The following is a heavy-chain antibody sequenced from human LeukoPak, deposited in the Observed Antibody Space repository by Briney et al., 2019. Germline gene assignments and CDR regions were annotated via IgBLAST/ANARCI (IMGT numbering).Heavy chain of an antibody. CDR3: HSRFLEWLLDY. J-gene: IGHJ4*02. V-gene: IGHV4-39*01. D-gene: IGHD3-3*01. CDR2: IYNSGST. Sequence: PSKILSLTCTVSVDSINSNNYYWGWNRQPPGKGRVWIVSIYNSGSTYYTPSLGSRFTISLDTSKNQFSLRLSSVTAADTAIYYCHSRFLEWLLDYWGQGTLVTVSS. CDR1: VDSINSNNYY.